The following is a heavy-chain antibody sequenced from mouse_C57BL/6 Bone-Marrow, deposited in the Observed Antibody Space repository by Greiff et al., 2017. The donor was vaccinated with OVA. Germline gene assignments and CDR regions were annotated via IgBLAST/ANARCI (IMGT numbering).Heavy chain of an antibody. CDR2: ISGGGGNT. CDR1: GFTFSSYT. V-gene: IGHV5-9*01. Sequence: EVMLVESGGGLVKPGGSLKLSCAASGFTFSSYTMSWVRQTPETRLEWVANISGGGGNTYYPDSVKGRFTISRDNAKNTLYLQMSSLRSEDTALYYCVRPAGSSYWFAYWGQGTLVTVSA. D-gene: IGHD1-1*01. J-gene: IGHJ3*01. CDR3: VRPAGSSYWFAY.